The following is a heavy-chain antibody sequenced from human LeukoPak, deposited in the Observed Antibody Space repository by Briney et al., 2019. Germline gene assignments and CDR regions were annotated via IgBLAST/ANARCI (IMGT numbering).Heavy chain of an antibody. CDR1: GGSFSGLY. CDR3: ARGQRRLPMLWGVGPQIWFDP. J-gene: IGHJ5*02. CDR2: INHSGIT. V-gene: IGHV4-34*01. Sequence: SETLSLTCTVYGGSFSGLYWSWIRQPPGKGLEWIGEINHSGITNYSPSLQSRVTISVDTSKNQFSLNLTSVTAADTAVYYCARGQRRLPMLWGVGPQIWFDPWGQGTLVTVSS. D-gene: IGHD3-10*01.